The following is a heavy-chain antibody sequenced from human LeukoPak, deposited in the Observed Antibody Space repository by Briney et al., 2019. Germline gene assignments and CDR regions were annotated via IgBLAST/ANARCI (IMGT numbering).Heavy chain of an antibody. V-gene: IGHV1-18*01. D-gene: IGHD2-15*01. J-gene: IGHJ6*02. CDR2: ISGYNGNT. CDR3: AREFCSGGGCYYYGMDV. CDR1: GYTFISYG. Sequence: ASVKVSCKASGYTFISYGISWVRHAPGQGLEWMGWISGYNGNTNYAQKFQGRVTMTTDTSTSTAYLELRRLRSDDTAVYYCAREFCSGGGCYYYGMDVWGQGTTVTVS.